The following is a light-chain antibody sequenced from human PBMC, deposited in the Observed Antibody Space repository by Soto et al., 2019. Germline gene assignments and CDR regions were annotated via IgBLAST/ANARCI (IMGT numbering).Light chain of an antibody. CDR3: GTWGWGVRV. V-gene: IGLV1-51*01. CDR1: GSSIGGNA. CDR2: DIY. J-gene: IGLJ2*01. Sequence: QSVLTQPPSVSAAPGQNVTISCSGDGSSIGGNAVYWYQELPGAAPRVLIYDIYKRPSGIPDRFSGSTSGPSATLTITAVQVGAEDEYSCGTWGWGVRVFGAGTKLTVL.